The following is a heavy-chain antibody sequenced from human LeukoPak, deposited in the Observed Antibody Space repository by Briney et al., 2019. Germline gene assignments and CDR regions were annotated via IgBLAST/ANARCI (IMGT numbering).Heavy chain of an antibody. J-gene: IGHJ4*02. CDR2: IKEDGSQK. D-gene: IGHD3-22*01. CDR3: ARGEYYYDGGY. CDR1: GFTISSYW. Sequence: GGSLRLSCAASGFTISSYWMSWVRQAPGKGLEWVANIKEDGSQKYYVDSVRGRFTMSRDNAENSLYLQMNSLRTEDTAVYYCARGEYYYDGGYWGQGTLVTVSS. V-gene: IGHV3-7*03.